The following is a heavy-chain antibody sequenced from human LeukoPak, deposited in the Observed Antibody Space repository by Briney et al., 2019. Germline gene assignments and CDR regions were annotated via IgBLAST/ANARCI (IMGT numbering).Heavy chain of an antibody. CDR3: ASGEYSSGWYWTDY. CDR1: GFTFSSYS. J-gene: IGHJ4*02. D-gene: IGHD6-19*01. CDR2: IGSSSTSI. V-gene: IGHV3-21*04. Sequence: PGGSLRLSCAASGFTFSSYSMNWVRQAPGKGLEWVSSIGSSSTSIYYAGSVKGRFTISRDNAKNSLYLQMNSLRAEDTAVYYCASGEYSSGWYWTDYWGQGTLVTVSS.